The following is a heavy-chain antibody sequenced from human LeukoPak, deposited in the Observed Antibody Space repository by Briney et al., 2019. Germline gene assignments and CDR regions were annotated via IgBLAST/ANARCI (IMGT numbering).Heavy chain of an antibody. CDR1: GVTFDDYA. V-gene: IGHV3-21*01. CDR2: ITSSGTYI. D-gene: IGHD6-6*01. CDR3: ARDRGPHSRSPNSGAFDI. Sequence: GRSLRLSCAASGVTFDDYAMHWVRHALGKGQELVSSITSSGTYIFYADSVKGRFTISRGNAKNSLYLQMNSLGPEDTAVYYCARDRGPHSRSPNSGAFDIWGQGTMVTVSS. J-gene: IGHJ3*02.